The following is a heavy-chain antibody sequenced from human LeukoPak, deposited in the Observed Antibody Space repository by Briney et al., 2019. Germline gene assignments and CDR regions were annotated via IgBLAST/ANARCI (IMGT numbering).Heavy chain of an antibody. CDR2: ITGSGATT. Sequence: PGGSLRLSCAASGFTFSGHGMNWVRQAPGKGLEWVSGITGSGATTYYADSVKGRFTISRDDSRNTLSLQMNSLRVEDTAVYYCARDLAWGAFDYWGQGILVAVSS. D-gene: IGHD7-27*01. J-gene: IGHJ4*02. CDR1: GFTFSGHG. V-gene: IGHV3-23*01. CDR3: ARDLAWGAFDY.